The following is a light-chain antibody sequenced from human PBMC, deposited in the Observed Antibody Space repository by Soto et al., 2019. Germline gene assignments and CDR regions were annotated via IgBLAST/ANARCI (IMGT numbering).Light chain of an antibody. CDR1: QGISNY. V-gene: IGKV1-27*01. Sequence: DIQMTQSPSSLSASVGDIVTITCRASQGISNYLAWYQQKTGKVPKLLIYASSTVQSGVPSRFSGSGSGTDFTHIISSLRPEDVATYYCQKYNSAPLTFGGGTKVDIK. CDR3: QKYNSAPLT. CDR2: ASS. J-gene: IGKJ4*01.